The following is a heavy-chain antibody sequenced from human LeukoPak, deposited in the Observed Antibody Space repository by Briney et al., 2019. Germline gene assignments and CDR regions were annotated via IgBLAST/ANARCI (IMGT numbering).Heavy chain of an antibody. CDR2: IYYSGST. V-gene: IGHV4-39*01. CDR1: GGSISSSSYS. D-gene: IGHD2-15*01. J-gene: IGHJ4*02. Sequence: SETLSLTCTVSGGSISSSSYSWGWIRQPPGKGLEWIGSIYYSGSTYYNPSLKSRVTISVDTSKYQFSLKLSSVTAADTAVYYCAAQGRCSGGSCYGVDYWGQGTLVTVSS. CDR3: AAQGRCSGGSCYGVDY.